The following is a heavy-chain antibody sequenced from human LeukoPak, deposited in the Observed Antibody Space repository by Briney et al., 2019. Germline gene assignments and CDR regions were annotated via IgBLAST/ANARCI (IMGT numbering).Heavy chain of an antibody. CDR2: ISGSGGST. CDR3: AKDRGYYDSTGSN. V-gene: IGHV3-23*01. J-gene: IGHJ3*01. CDR1: GFTFSSYA. D-gene: IGHD3-22*01. Sequence: GGSLRLSCAASGFTFSSYAMSWVRQAPGKGLEWVSAISGSGGSTCYADSVKGRFTISRDNSKNTLYLQMNSLRAEDTAVYYCAKDRGYYDSTGSNWGQGTMVTVSS.